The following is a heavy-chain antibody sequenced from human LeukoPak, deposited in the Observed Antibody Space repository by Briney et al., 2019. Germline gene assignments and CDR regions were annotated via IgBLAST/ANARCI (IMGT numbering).Heavy chain of an antibody. J-gene: IGHJ4*02. CDR1: GYTFTSYG. D-gene: IGHD6-19*01. CDR3: ARGEGRDHGSGWYWNY. CDR2: IRAYNGNT. Sequence: ASVTVSCKASGYTFTSYGISWVRQAPGQGLEWMGLIRAYNGNTNYAQTLQGRVTMTTDTSTSTAYMKLRSLRSDDTAVYYCARGEGRDHGSGWYWNYWGQGTLVTVSS. V-gene: IGHV1-18*04.